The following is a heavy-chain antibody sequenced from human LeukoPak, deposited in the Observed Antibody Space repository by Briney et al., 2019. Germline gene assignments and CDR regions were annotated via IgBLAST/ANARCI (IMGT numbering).Heavy chain of an antibody. CDR1: GFTFSSYN. Sequence: GGSLRLSCVASGFTFSSYNINWVRQAPGKGLEWVSSISSSGDYIYYADSVKGRFTISRDNAKNSLYLQMNSLRAEDTAAYYCARNLKNYYDSNGYFDYWGQGTLVTVSS. D-gene: IGHD3-22*01. CDR3: ARNLKNYYDSNGYFDY. CDR2: ISSSGDYI. J-gene: IGHJ4*02. V-gene: IGHV3-21*01.